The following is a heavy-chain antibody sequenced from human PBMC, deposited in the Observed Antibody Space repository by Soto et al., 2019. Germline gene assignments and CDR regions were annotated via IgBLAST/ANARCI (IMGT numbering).Heavy chain of an antibody. Sequence: EVKVLESGGGLVQPGGSLRLSCAASGFTFSSYAMIWVRQAPGKGLEWVSGISGSGGEAYYADSVKGRFTTSRDNSNNTLYLQMHSLRAGDTALXYXAXXXXNSRTWYSKWFDPWGQGTPVTVSS. CDR1: GFTFSSYA. J-gene: IGHJ5*02. CDR2: ISGSGGEA. CDR3: AXXXXNSRTWYSKWFDP. V-gene: IGHV3-23*01. D-gene: IGHD3-22*01.